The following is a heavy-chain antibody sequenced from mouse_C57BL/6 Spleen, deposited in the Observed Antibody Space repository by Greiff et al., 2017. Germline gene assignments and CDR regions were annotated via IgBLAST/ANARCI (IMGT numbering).Heavy chain of an antibody. J-gene: IGHJ4*01. CDR3: ASSYYGNYDGAMDY. CDR2: IDPSDSYT. Sequence: QVQLQQSGAELVKPGASVKLSCKASGYTFTSYWMQWVKQRPGQGLEWIGEIDPSDSYTNYNQKFKGKATLTVDTSSSTAYMQLSSLTSEDSAVYYCASSYYGNYDGAMDYWGQGTSVTVSS. V-gene: IGHV1-50*01. CDR1: GYTFTSYW. D-gene: IGHD2-10*01.